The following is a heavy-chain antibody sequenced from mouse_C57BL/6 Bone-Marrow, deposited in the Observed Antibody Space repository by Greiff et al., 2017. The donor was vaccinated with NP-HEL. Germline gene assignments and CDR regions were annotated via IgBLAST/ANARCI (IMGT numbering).Heavy chain of an antibody. J-gene: IGHJ3*01. CDR2: IYPRSGNT. V-gene: IGHV1-81*01. CDR3: ARGAY. CDR1: GYTFTSYG. Sequence: VQLQQSGAELARPGASVKLSCKASGYTFTSYGISWVKQRTGQGLEWIGEIYPRSGNTYYNEKFKGKATLTADKSSSTAYMGLRSLTSEDAAVYFCARGAYWGQGTLVTVSA.